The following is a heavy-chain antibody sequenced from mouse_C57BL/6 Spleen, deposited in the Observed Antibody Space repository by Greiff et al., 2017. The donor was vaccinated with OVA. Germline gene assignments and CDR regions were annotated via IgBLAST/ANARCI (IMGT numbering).Heavy chain of an antibody. Sequence: QVQLKESGPELVKPGASVKISCKASGYAFSSSWMNWVKQRPGKGLEWIGRIYPGDGDTNYNGKFKGKATLTADKSSSTAYMQLSSLTSEDSAVYFCARWGLLLSLDYWGQGTTLTVSS. D-gene: IGHD2-3*01. CDR1: GYAFSSSW. V-gene: IGHV1-82*01. J-gene: IGHJ2*01. CDR3: ARWGLLLSLDY. CDR2: IYPGDGDT.